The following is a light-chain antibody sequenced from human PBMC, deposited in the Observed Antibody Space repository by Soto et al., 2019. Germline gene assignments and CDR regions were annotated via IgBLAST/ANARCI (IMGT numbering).Light chain of an antibody. V-gene: IGKV4-1*01. CDR2: WAS. Sequence: IVMTQTPDTLAVSLGERATFNCKSSQSVLYSSNNKNYLAWYQQKPGQPPKLLIYWASTRESGVPDRFSGSGSGTDFTLTISSLQPDDFATYYCQHYNSYSEAFGQGTKVDI. CDR1: QSVLYSSNNKNY. J-gene: IGKJ1*01. CDR3: QHYNSYSEA.